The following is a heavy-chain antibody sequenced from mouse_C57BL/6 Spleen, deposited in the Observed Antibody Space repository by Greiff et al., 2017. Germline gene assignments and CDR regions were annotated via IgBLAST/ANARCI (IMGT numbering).Heavy chain of an antibody. CDR1: GYTFTSYW. CDR2: INPSSGYT. J-gene: IGHJ1*03. CDR3: AKSEDDDPYWYFDV. Sequence: VQLQQSGAELATPGASVKLSCKASGYTFTSYWMHWVKQRPGQGLEWIGYINPSSGYTKYNQKFKDKATLTADKASSTAYMQLSSLTYEDSAVYCCAKSEDDDPYWYFDVWGTGTTVTVSA. V-gene: IGHV1-7*01. D-gene: IGHD2-3*01.